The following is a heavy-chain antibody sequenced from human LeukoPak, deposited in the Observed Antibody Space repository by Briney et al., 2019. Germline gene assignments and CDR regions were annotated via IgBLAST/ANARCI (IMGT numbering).Heavy chain of an antibody. CDR2: ISAYNGNT. CDR3: AVSMVRGVIINYFDY. J-gene: IGHJ4*02. Sequence: ASVKVSCKASGYTFTSYGISWVRQAPGQGLEWMGWISAYNGNTNYAQKLQGRVTMTTDTSTSTAYMELRSLRSDDTAVYYCAVSMVRGVIINYFDYWGQGTLVTVPS. D-gene: IGHD3-10*01. CDR1: GYTFTSYG. V-gene: IGHV1-18*01.